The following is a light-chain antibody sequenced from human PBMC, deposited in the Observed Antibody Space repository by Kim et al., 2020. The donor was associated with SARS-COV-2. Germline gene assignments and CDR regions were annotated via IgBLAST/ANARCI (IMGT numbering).Light chain of an antibody. V-gene: IGLV6-57*03. CDR3: QSYDSNTRV. CDR2: EDN. Sequence: VTISCTRSSGSIASHYVQWYQQRPGSAPTSVIYEDNQSSSGVPDRFSGSIDSSSNSASLTISGLKTEDEADYYCQSYDSNTRVFGGGTQLTVL. CDR1: SGSIASHY. J-gene: IGLJ3*02.